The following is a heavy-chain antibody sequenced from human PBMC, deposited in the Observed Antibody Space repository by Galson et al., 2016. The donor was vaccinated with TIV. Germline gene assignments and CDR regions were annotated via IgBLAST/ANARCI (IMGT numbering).Heavy chain of an antibody. V-gene: IGHV3-48*03. CDR2: ISNRGSMK. CDR3: ASERSGNDFQNWFDP. D-gene: IGHD1-1*01. Sequence: SLRLSCAASGFTFSSYEMNWVRQAPGKGLEWVSYISNRGSMKFYADSVKGRFNNSRGNAKSSLYLQMNSLRADETAGYYCASERSGNDFQNWFDPWGQGTLVTVSS. J-gene: IGHJ5*02. CDR1: GFTFSSYE.